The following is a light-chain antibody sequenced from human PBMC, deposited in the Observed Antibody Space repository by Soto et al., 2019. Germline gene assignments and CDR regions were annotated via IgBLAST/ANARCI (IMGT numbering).Light chain of an antibody. CDR3: QSYDSSLSCSVV. Sequence: QSVLTQPPSVSGAPGQRVTISCTGSSSNIGAGYDVHWYQQLPGTAPKLLIYGNSNRPSGVPDRFSGSKSGTSASLAITGLQAEDEADYYSQSYDSSLSCSVVFGGGTKLTVL. V-gene: IGLV1-40*01. CDR2: GNS. J-gene: IGLJ2*01. CDR1: SSNIGAGYD.